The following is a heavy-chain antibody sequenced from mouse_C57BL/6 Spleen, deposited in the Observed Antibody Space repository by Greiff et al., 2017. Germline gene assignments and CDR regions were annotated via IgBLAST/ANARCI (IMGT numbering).Heavy chain of an antibody. D-gene: IGHD1-1*01. Sequence: QVQLQQPGAELVMPGASVKLSCKASGYTFTSYWMHWVKQRPGQGLEWIGEIDPSDSYTNYNQKFKGKSTLTVDKSSSTAYMQLSSLTSADSAVYYCARRCYGSSYWYFDGWGTGTTVTVSS. CDR2: IDPSDSYT. V-gene: IGHV1-69*01. J-gene: IGHJ1*03. CDR1: GYTFTSYW. CDR3: ARRCYGSSYWYFDG.